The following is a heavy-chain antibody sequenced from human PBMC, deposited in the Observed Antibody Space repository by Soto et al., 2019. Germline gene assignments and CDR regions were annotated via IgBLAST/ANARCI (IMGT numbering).Heavy chain of an antibody. Sequence: QVQLVQSGAEVKKPGSSVKVSCKASGGTFSSDSFSWVRPAPGQGLEWMGGIIPMFDTPIYAQKFQDRVTITADESTSTAYMQLSSLRSGDTAVYYCARSGGLDRDFNYWGQGSLVTVSS. J-gene: IGHJ4*02. CDR3: ARSGGLDRDFNY. CDR1: GGTFSSDS. CDR2: IIPMFDTP. D-gene: IGHD2-15*01. V-gene: IGHV1-69*12.